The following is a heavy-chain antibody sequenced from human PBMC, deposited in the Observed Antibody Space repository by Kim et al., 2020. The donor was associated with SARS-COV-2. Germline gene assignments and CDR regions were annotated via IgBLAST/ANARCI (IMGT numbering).Heavy chain of an antibody. CDR3: ARAGTMFWYGERRWWFDP. J-gene: IGHJ5*02. CDR1: GGSMSSYY. CDR2: IYYSGSP. V-gene: IGHV4-59*01. Sequence: SETLSLTCTVSGGSMSSYYWSWIRQPPGKGLEYIGYIYYSGSPNYNPSLKSRVTISVDTSKNQFSLELKSVVAADTAVYYCARAGTMFWYGERRWWFDPWGQGTLVTVS. D-gene: IGHD3-10*01.